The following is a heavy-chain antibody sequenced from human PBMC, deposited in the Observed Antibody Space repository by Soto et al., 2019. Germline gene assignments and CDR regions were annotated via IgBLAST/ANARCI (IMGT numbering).Heavy chain of an antibody. V-gene: IGHV5-51*01. D-gene: IGHD6-6*01. J-gene: IGHJ6*02. CDR3: ARLLLSSSSGGDYYYGIDV. CDR1: GYSFTSYW. Sequence: GESLKISCKGSGYSFTSYWIGWVRQMPGKGLEWMGIIYPGDSDTRYSPSFQGQVTISADKSISTAYLQWSSLKASDTAMYYCARLLLSSSSGGDYYYGIDVWGQGTTVTVSS. CDR2: IYPGDSDT.